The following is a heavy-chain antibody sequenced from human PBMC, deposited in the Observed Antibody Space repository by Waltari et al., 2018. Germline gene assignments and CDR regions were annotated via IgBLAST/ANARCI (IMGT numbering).Heavy chain of an antibody. CDR3: ARSRFLETRYGMDV. CDR1: RFTFSSYE. CDR2: ITTTSNTI. V-gene: IGHV3-48*03. Sequence: LVESGGGLVQPGGSLRLSCAASRFTFSSYEMAWVRQAPGKGPEWNSYITTTSNTIYYTDSVKGRFTISRDNAKDLLYLQMNSLRAEDTAVYYCARSRFLETRYGMDVWGPGTTVTVS. J-gene: IGHJ6*02. D-gene: IGHD3-3*01.